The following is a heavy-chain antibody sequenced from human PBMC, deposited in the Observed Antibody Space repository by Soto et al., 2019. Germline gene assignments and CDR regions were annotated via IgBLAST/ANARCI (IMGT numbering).Heavy chain of an antibody. CDR3: ARDSFQSIVVVVAATTGFDP. J-gene: IGHJ5*02. D-gene: IGHD2-15*01. CDR1: GYSISSGYY. V-gene: IGHV4-38-2*02. Sequence: PSEPLSLTCAVSGYSISSGYYWGWIRQPPGKGLEWIGSIYHSGSTYYNPSLKSRVTISVDTSKNQFSLKLSSVTAADTAVYYRARDSFQSIVVVVAATTGFDPWGQGTLVTVSS. CDR2: IYHSGST.